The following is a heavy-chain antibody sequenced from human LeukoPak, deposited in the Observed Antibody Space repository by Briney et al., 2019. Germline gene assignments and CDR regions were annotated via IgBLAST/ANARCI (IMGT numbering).Heavy chain of an antibody. CDR1: GNSLSSGDYY. V-gene: IGHV4-61*02. D-gene: IGHD3-22*01. Sequence: SETLSLTCTVSGNSLSSGDYYWSWLRQPAGTGLEWIGRIYTSGSTTYNPSLKTRVTISGDTSENQFSLRLSSVTAADTGVYYCARASYSYDISGWVPFDYWGQGTLVTVSS. CDR2: IYTSGST. CDR3: ARASYSYDISGWVPFDY. J-gene: IGHJ4*02.